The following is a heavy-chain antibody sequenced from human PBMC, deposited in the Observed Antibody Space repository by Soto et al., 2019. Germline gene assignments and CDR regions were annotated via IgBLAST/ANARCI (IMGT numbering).Heavy chain of an antibody. CDR1: GFTFDDYA. CDR3: ARAPQWCMLFSACEYFQH. CDR2: ISWNSGSI. V-gene: IGHV3-9*01. J-gene: IGHJ1*01. Sequence: GGSLRLSCAASGFTFDDYAMHWVRQAPGKGLEWVSGISWNSGSIGYADSVKGRFTISRDNAKNSLYLQMNSLRAEDTALYYCARAPQWCMLFSACEYFQHWGQGTLVTVSS. D-gene: IGHD2-8*01.